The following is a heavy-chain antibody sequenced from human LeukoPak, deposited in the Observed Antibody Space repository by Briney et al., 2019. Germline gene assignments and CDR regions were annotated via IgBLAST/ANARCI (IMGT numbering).Heavy chain of an antibody. CDR1: GFYLISYA. Sequence: GGSLRLSCAASGFYLISYAMHWVRQAPGKGLEWVALISYDGSNDYYADSVKGRFTISRDNSKNTVYLQMNSLRAEDTAVYYCARAGGNNWYLIFFDYWGQGALVTVSS. D-gene: IGHD6-13*01. CDR3: ARAGGNNWYLIFFDY. V-gene: IGHV3-30-3*01. J-gene: IGHJ4*02. CDR2: ISYDGSND.